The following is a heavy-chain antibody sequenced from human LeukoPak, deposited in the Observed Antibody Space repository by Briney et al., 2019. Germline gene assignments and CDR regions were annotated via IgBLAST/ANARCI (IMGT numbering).Heavy chain of an antibody. CDR2: IGGSGTRT. V-gene: IGHV3-21*06. CDR3: AREKGY. CDR1: GFTFTTYG. Sequence: GGSLRLSCSASGFTFTTYGMNWVRQAPGKGLEWVSGIGGSGTRTYYADSVKGRFTISRDNAKNSLFLQMDSLRAEDTAVYYCAREKGYWGQGTLVTVSS. J-gene: IGHJ4*02.